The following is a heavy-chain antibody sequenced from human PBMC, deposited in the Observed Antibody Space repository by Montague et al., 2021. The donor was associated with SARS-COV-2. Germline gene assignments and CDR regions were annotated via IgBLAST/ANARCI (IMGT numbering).Heavy chain of an antibody. CDR1: GFTFSSYE. J-gene: IGHJ2*01. V-gene: IGHV3-48*03. Sequence: SLRLSCAASGFTFSSYEMNWVRQAPGKGLEWVSVISSSGSTIYYADSVKGRFTISRDKAKNSLYLQMNSLRAEDTAVYYCARKEPFLEWLRHWYFDLWGRGTLVTVSS. CDR2: ISSSGSTI. D-gene: IGHD3-3*01. CDR3: ARKEPFLEWLRHWYFDL.